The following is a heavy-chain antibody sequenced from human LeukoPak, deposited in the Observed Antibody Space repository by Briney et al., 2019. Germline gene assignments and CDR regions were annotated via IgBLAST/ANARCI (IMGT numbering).Heavy chain of an antibody. V-gene: IGHV1-18*01. CDR3: ARAEDLAAADY. J-gene: IGHJ4*02. D-gene: IGHD6-13*01. CDR1: GYTFPSYG. CDR2: ISAYNGNT. Sequence: GASVKVSCQPSGYTFPSYGISWVRQAPGQGLEWMGWISAYNGNTNYAQKLQGRVTMTTDTSTSTAYMELRSLRTDDTAVYYCARAEDLAAADYWGQGTLVTVSS.